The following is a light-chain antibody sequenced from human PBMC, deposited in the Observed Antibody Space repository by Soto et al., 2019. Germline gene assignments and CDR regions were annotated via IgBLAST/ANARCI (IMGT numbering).Light chain of an antibody. CDR1: ESVSDGS. CDR3: QQYGTSPPR. V-gene: IGKV3-20*01. Sequence: EIVLTQSPGTLSLSPGERAALSRRASESVSDGSLAWYQQKSGQAPRLLIYGASSRATGIPDRFSGSGSGTDFTLTISRLEPEDFAVYSCQQYGTSPPRFGQGTKVEIK. J-gene: IGKJ1*01. CDR2: GAS.